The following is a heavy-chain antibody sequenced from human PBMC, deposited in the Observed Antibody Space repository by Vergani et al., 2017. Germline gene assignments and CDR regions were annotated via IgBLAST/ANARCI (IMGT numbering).Heavy chain of an antibody. CDR2: ISWNSGSI. J-gene: IGHJ4*02. CDR1: GFTFDDYA. D-gene: IGHD2-2*01. Sequence: EVQLVESGGGLVQPGRSLRLSCAASGFTFDDYAMHWVRQAPGKGLEWVSGISWNSGSIGYADSVKGRFTISRDNAKNSLYLQMNSLRAEDTALYYCAKDIGVVPAATHVDYWGQGTLVTVSS. V-gene: IGHV3-9*01. CDR3: AKDIGVVPAATHVDY.